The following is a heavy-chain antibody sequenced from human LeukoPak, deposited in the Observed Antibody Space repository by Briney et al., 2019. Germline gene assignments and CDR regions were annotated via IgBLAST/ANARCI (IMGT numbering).Heavy chain of an antibody. CDR1: GYTFTSYA. J-gene: IGHJ4*02. D-gene: IGHD2-8*02. CDR2: INPNSGDT. CDR3: ARAGLVVIPDI. Sequence: ASVKVSCKASGYTFTSYAISWVRQAPGQGLEWMGWINPNSGDTNYAQKFQGRVTMTRDTSISTAYMELSRLRSDDTAVYYCARAGLVVIPDIWGQGTLVTVSS. V-gene: IGHV1-2*02.